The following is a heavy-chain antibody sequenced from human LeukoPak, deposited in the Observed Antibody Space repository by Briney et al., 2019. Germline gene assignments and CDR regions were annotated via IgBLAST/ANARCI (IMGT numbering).Heavy chain of an antibody. D-gene: IGHD3/OR15-3a*01. J-gene: IGHJ6*03. V-gene: IGHV4-59*12. CDR1: GGSISSYY. CDR3: ASGQHRPYYYYYMDV. CDR2: IYYSGST. Sequence: SETLSLTCTVSGGSISSYYWSWIRQPPGKGLEWIGYIYYSGSTNYNPSLKSRVTISVDTSKNQFSLKLSSVTAADTAVYYCASGQHRPYYYYYMDVWGKGTTVTISS.